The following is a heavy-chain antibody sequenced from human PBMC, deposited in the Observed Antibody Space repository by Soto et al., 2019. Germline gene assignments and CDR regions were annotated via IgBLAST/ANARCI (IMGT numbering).Heavy chain of an antibody. Sequence: ASVKVSCKASGYTFTSYGISWVRQAPGQGLEWMGWISAYNGNTNYAQKLQGRVTMTTDTSTSTAYMELRSLRSDDTAVYYCARGSIVVVPAAIGASFYFDYWGQGTLVTVSS. CDR3: ARGSIVVVPAAIGASFYFDY. V-gene: IGHV1-18*04. J-gene: IGHJ4*02. D-gene: IGHD2-2*02. CDR1: GYTFTSYG. CDR2: ISAYNGNT.